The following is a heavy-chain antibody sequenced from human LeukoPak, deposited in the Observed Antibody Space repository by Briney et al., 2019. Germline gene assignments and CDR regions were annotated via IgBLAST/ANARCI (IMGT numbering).Heavy chain of an antibody. CDR1: GFTFSTFA. V-gene: IGHV3-23*01. J-gene: IGHJ4*02. CDR2: IFPSGGEI. Sequence: GGSLRLSCAASGFTFSTFAMIWVRQPPGKGLEWVSSIFPSGGEIHYADSVRGRFTISRDNSKSTLSLQMNSLRAEDTAIYYCARRAGDYSHPYDYWGQGTLVTVSS. CDR3: ARRAGDYSHPYDY. D-gene: IGHD3-22*01.